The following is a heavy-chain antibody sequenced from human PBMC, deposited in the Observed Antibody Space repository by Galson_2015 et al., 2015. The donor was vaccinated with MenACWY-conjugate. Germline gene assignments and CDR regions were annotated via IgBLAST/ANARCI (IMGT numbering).Heavy chain of an antibody. D-gene: IGHD7-27*01. CDR1: GFTFSSYA. CDR2: ISYDGSNK. CDR3: ARSQTGDISIYFDY. Sequence: SLRLSCAASGFTFSSYAMHWVRQAPGKGLEWVAVISYDGSNKYYADSVKGRFTISRDNSKNTLYLQMNSLRAEDTAVYYCARSQTGDISIYFDYWGQGTLVTVSS. V-gene: IGHV3-30*04. J-gene: IGHJ4*02.